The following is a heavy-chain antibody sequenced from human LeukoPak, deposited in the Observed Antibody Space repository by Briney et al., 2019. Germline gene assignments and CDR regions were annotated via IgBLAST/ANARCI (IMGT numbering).Heavy chain of an antibody. D-gene: IGHD4-23*01. CDR3: ARAKDYGGKDY. V-gene: IGHV4-39*01. CDR1: GASITSKSYY. Sequence: PSETLSLTCTVSGASITSKSYYWGWIRQPPGEGLEWIGSIYHSGSTYYNPSLKSRVTISVDTSKNQFSLKLSSVTAADTAVYYCARAKDYGGKDYWGQGTLVTVSS. J-gene: IGHJ4*02. CDR2: IYHSGST.